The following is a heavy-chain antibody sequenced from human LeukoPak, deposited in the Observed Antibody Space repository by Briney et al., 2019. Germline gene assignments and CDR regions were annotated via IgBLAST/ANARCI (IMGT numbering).Heavy chain of an antibody. CDR1: GFTFDDYA. J-gene: IGHJ3*02. D-gene: IGHD6-19*01. Sequence: PGGSLRLSCAASGFTFDDYAMHWVRQAPGKGLEWVSGISWNSGSICYADSVKGRFTISRDNAKNSLYLQMNSLRAEDMALYYCAKDNRVRSSGWYHDAFDIWGQGTMVTVSS. V-gene: IGHV3-9*03. CDR2: ISWNSGSI. CDR3: AKDNRVRSSGWYHDAFDI.